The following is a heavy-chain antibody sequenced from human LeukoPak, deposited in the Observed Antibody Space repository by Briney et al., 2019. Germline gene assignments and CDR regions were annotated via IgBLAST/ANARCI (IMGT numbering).Heavy chain of an antibody. J-gene: IGHJ6*03. CDR1: GGSISSYY. D-gene: IGHD2-15*01. V-gene: IGHV4-59*01. Sequence: SGTLSLTCTVSGGSISSYYWSWIRQSPGKGLEWIGYIYYSGSTNYNPSLKSRVTISVDTSKNQFSLKLSSVTAADTAVYYCARSVEGYCSGGSCYSYYYYMDVWGKGTTVTVSS. CDR2: IYYSGST. CDR3: ARSVEGYCSGGSCYSYYYYMDV.